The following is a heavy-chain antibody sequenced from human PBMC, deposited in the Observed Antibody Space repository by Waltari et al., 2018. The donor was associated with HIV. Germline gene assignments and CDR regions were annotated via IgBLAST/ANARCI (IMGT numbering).Heavy chain of an antibody. V-gene: IGHV4-4*02. Sequence: QVQLQESGPGLVKPSETLSLTCVVSGGSITTYNWGTWLRQPPGKGREWIGEMYHSGRANYNSSLRSRVTMSIDKSKNEFSLRLSSVTAADTAVYYCVRVVNGVYGSAWFDPWGQGTLVTVSS. D-gene: IGHD3-10*01. J-gene: IGHJ5*02. CDR3: VRVVNGVYGSAWFDP. CDR2: MYHSGRA. CDR1: GGSITTYNW.